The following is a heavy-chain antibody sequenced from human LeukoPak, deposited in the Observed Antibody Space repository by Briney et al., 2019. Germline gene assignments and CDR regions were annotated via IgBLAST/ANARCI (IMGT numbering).Heavy chain of an antibody. J-gene: IGHJ4*02. V-gene: IGHV4-61*01. CDR2: IYYSGST. CDR3: ARSAAVNRYYFDY. Sequence: PSETLSLTCTVSGGSVSSGSYYWSWIRQPPGKGLEWIGYIYYSGSTNYNPSLKSRGTISVDTSKNQFSLKLSSVTAADTAVYYCARSAAVNRYYFDYWGQGTLVTVSS. D-gene: IGHD6-25*01. CDR1: GGSVSSGSYY.